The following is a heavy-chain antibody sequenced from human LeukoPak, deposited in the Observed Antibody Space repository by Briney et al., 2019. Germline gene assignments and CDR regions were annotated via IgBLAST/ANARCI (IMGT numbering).Heavy chain of an antibody. J-gene: IGHJ6*04. CDR2: IWYGGSNK. V-gene: IGHV3-33*01. CDR1: GFTFSSYG. Sequence: GRSLRLSCAASGFTFSSYGMHWVRQAPGKGLEWVAVIWYGGSNKYYADSVKGRFTISRDNSKNTLYLQMNSLRAEDTAVYYCARDYGMDVWGKGTTVTVSS. CDR3: ARDYGMDV.